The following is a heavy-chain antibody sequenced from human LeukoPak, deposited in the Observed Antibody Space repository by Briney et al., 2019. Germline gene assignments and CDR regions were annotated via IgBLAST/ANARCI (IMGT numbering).Heavy chain of an antibody. J-gene: IGHJ4*02. CDR2: TSAGNGNA. CDR1: GYTFTSYA. Sequence: GASVKVSCKASGYTFTSYAIHWVRQAPGQRLEWMGWTSAGNGNAKYSQNFQGRVTFISNTSATTAFMELSSLRSEDAAVYYCARDSGSGNNDYWGQGTLVTVSS. V-gene: IGHV1-3*01. CDR3: ARDSGSGNNDY. D-gene: IGHD1-26*01.